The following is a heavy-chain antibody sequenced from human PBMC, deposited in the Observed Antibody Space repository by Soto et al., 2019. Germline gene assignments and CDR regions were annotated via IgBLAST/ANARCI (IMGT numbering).Heavy chain of an antibody. CDR2: IRTKPYGWTT. D-gene: IGHD2-8*01. CDR1: VFTFRDYD. J-gene: IGHJ6*02. CDR3: SRERSCTIGVWLSDGMDL. Sequence: SLRLSCSSSVFTFRDYDMNCFRHSPGKWLEWVGLIRTKPYGWTTEYAASVKGRFTMSRDDSKGIAYLEMNNLKTEDTGLYYCSRERSCTIGVWLSDGMDLGGQGNTVTV. V-gene: IGHV3-49*03.